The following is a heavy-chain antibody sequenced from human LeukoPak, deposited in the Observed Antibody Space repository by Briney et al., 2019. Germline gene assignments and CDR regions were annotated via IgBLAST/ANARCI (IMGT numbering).Heavy chain of an antibody. Sequence: SETLSLTCTVSGGSISSYYWSWIRQPAGKGLEWIGRIYTSGSTNYNPSLKSRVTISVDKSKNQFSLKLSSVTAADTAVYYCAREGGRWELLPFDYWGQGTLVIVSS. CDR2: IYTSGST. V-gene: IGHV4-4*07. D-gene: IGHD1-26*01. CDR1: GGSISSYY. CDR3: AREGGRWELLPFDY. J-gene: IGHJ4*02.